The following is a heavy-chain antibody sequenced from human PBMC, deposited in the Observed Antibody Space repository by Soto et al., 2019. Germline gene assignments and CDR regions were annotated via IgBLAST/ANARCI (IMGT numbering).Heavy chain of an antibody. CDR2: IYHSGRT. CDR1: GGSITNSKW. V-gene: IGHV4-4*02. J-gene: IGHJ5*01. CDR3: ARQSGGSHGPFLAEYLFDP. Sequence: SETLSPTCAVSGGSITNSKWWRCVRQPPGKGREWIGDIYHSGRTNYNPSLKSRVTVTVDKYTKQFALRLSSGTDADTAVYYCARQSGGSHGPFLAEYLFDPWGQGTLVTVSS. D-gene: IGHD3-3*02.